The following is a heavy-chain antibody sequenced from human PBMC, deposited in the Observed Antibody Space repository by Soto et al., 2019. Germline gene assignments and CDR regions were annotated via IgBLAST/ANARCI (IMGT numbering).Heavy chain of an antibody. CDR3: ARDDGDYGLWAFDI. CDR1: GGSISSGGYY. Sequence: SETLSLTCTVSGGSISSGGYYWSWIRQHPGKGLEWIGYIYYSGSTYYNPSLKSRVTISVDTSKNQFSLKLSSVTAADTAVYYCARDDGDYGLWAFDIWGQGTMVTVSS. V-gene: IGHV4-31*03. CDR2: IYYSGST. D-gene: IGHD4-17*01. J-gene: IGHJ3*02.